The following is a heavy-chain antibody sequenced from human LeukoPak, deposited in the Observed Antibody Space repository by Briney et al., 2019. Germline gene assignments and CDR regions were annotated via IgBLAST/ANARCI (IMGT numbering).Heavy chain of an antibody. V-gene: IGHV1-69*05. CDR3: ARVVAVAGTD. Sequence: SVRVSCKASGGTFSSYAISWVRQAPGQGLEWMGGIIPIFGTANYAQRFQGRVTITTDESTSTAYMELSSLRSEDTAVYYCARVVAVAGTDWGQGTLVTVSS. CDR2: IIPIFGTA. D-gene: IGHD6-19*01. CDR1: GGTFSSYA. J-gene: IGHJ4*02.